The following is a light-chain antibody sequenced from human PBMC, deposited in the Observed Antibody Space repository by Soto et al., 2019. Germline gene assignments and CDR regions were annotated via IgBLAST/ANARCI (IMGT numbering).Light chain of an antibody. J-gene: IGLJ1*01. CDR1: SSDVGGYSY. CDR3: SSYTSSSTYV. V-gene: IGLV2-14*01. Sequence: QSALTQPASVSGSPGQSITISCTGTSSDVGGYSYVSWYQQHPGKAPKLTIYEVSNRPSGVSNRFSGSKSGNTASLTISGLQAEDEADYYCSSYTSSSTYVFGTGTKVTVL. CDR2: EVS.